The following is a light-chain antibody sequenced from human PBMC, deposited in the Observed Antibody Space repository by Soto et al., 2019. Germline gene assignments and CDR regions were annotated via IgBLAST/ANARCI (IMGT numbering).Light chain of an antibody. CDR2: DVT. J-gene: IGLJ3*02. CDR3: ASYAGSFSWV. Sequence: QSGLTQPPSASGSPGQSVTISCTGTSSDLGSYNHVSWYQQHPGKAPKLIIYDVTKRPSGVPDRFSGSKSGTTASLTVSGLQAEDEADYYCASYAGSFSWVFGGGTKLTVL. V-gene: IGLV2-8*01. CDR1: SSDLGSYNH.